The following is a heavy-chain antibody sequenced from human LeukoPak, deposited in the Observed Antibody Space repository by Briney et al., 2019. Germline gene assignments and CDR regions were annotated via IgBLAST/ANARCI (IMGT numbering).Heavy chain of an antibody. CDR1: GFTFSSYA. Sequence: GGSLRLSCAASGFTFSSYAMHWVRQAPGKGLEWVAVISYDGSNKYYADSVKGRFTISRDNSKNTLYLQMNSLRAEDTAVYYCARHDILTGYYDMHFDYWGQGTLVTVSS. D-gene: IGHD3-9*01. CDR2: ISYDGSNK. J-gene: IGHJ4*02. CDR3: ARHDILTGYYDMHFDY. V-gene: IGHV3-30*04.